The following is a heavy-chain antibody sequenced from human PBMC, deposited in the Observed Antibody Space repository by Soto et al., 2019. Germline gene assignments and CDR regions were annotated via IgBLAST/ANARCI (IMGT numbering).Heavy chain of an antibody. CDR3: ARQLAAAGNYYYYGMDV. J-gene: IGHJ6*02. V-gene: IGHV5-51*01. Sequence: PGESLKISCKGSGYSFTSYWIGWVRQMPGKGLEWMGIIYPGDSDTRYSPSFQGQVTISADKSISTAYLQWSSLKASDTAMYYCARQLAAAGNYYYYGMDVWGQGTTVTAP. CDR1: GYSFTSYW. D-gene: IGHD6-13*01. CDR2: IYPGDSDT.